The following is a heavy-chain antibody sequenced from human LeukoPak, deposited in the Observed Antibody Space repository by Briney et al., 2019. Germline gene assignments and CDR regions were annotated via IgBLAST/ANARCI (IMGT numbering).Heavy chain of an antibody. V-gene: IGHV3-15*01. CDR3: TTGYDSSGYYYGGY. CDR2: IKSKTDGGTT. D-gene: IGHD3-22*01. CDR1: GFTFSSNG. Sequence: AGGSLRLSCAASGFTFSSNGMSWVRQAPGKGLEWVGRIKSKTDGGTTDYAAPVKGRFTISRDDSKNTLYLQMNSLKTEDTAVYYCTTGYDSSGYYYGGYWGQGTLVTVSS. J-gene: IGHJ4*02.